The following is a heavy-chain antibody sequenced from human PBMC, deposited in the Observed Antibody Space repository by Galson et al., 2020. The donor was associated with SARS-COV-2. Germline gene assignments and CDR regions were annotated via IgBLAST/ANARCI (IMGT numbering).Heavy chain of an antibody. Sequence: GGSLRLSCTASGFTFGDYAMSWFRQAPGKGLEWVGFIRSKAYGGTTEYAASVKGRFTISRDDSKSIAYLQMNSLKTEDTAVYYCTRVTAGMGSGSYSTYWGQGTLVTVSS. CDR3: TRVTAGMGSGSYSTY. J-gene: IGHJ4*02. CDR2: IRSKAYGGTT. V-gene: IGHV3-49*03. CDR1: GFTFGDYA. D-gene: IGHD3-10*01.